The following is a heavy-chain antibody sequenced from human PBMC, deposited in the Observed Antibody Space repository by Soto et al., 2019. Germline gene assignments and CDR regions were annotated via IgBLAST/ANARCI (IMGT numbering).Heavy chain of an antibody. CDR2: ISSSSSYT. CDR1: GFTFSDYY. V-gene: IGHV3-11*06. CDR3: ARVAHYYDRSGYYHGAFDI. J-gene: IGHJ3*02. Sequence: GSLRLSCAASGFTFSDYYMSWIRQAPGKGLEWVSYISSSSSYTNYADSVKGRFTISRDNAKNSLYLQMNSLRAEDTAVYYCARVAHYYDRSGYYHGAFDIWGQGTMVTV. D-gene: IGHD3-22*01.